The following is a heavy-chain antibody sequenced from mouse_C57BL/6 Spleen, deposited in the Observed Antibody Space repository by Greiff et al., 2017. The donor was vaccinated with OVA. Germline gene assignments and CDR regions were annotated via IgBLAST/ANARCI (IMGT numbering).Heavy chain of an antibody. Sequence: QVQLQQPGAELVKPGASVKLSCKASGYTFTSYWMHWVKQRPGRGLEWIGRIYPNSGGTKYNDKFKSKATLTVDKPSSTAYMQLSSLTSEDSAVYYCARSDYYGPYWYYEVWGTGTTVTVAS. D-gene: IGHD1-1*01. V-gene: IGHV1-72*01. J-gene: IGHJ1*03. CDR1: GYTFTSYW. CDR2: IYPNSGGT. CDR3: ARSDYYGPYWYYEV.